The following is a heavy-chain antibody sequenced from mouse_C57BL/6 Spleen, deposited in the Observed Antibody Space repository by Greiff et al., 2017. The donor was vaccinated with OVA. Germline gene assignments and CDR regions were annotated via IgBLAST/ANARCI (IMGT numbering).Heavy chain of an antibody. Sequence: EVKVVESGEGLVKPGGSLKLSCAASGFTFSSYAMSWVRQTPEKRLEWVAYISSGGDYIYYADTVKGRFTISRDNARNTLYLQMSSLKSEDTAMYYCTREKSGNFDYWGQGTTLTVSS. V-gene: IGHV5-9-1*02. CDR3: TREKSGNFDY. D-gene: IGHD1-3*01. CDR2: ISSGGDYI. CDR1: GFTFSSYA. J-gene: IGHJ2*01.